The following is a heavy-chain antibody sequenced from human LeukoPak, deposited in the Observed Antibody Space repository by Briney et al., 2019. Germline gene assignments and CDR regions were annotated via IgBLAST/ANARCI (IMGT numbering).Heavy chain of an antibody. J-gene: IGHJ6*02. V-gene: IGHV4-59*08. Sequence: SVTLSLTCTVSGVSISSSYWSWIRQSPGKGLEWIGYIDYSGSTNYNPSLKSRVTISVDTSEKQLSLKLSSVTAADTAVYYCAVLAGTDYYYNMDVWGQGTTVTVSS. CDR1: GVSISSSY. D-gene: IGHD6-19*01. CDR2: IDYSGST. CDR3: AVLAGTDYYYNMDV.